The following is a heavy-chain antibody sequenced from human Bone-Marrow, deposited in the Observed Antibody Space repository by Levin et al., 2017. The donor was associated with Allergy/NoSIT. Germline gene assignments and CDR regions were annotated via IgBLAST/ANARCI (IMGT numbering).Heavy chain of an antibody. CDR1: GFTFNIHA. J-gene: IGHJ6*01. D-gene: IGHD2-15*01. V-gene: IGHV3-33*06. CDR2: IWYDGTKM. Sequence: GGSLRLSCAASGFTFNIHAMHWVRQAPGKGLEWLAIIWYDGTKMYYADSVKGRFTISRDNSKNTVYLQMDSLRAEDTAVYYCAKTPADSDGYYGMDVWGQGTTVTISS. CDR3: AKTPADSDGYYGMDV.